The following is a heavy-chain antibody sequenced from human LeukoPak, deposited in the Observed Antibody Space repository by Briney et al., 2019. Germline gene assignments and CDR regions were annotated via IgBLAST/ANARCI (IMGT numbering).Heavy chain of an antibody. V-gene: IGHV3-30-3*01. J-gene: IGHJ4*02. D-gene: IGHD4-17*01. CDR2: ISYDGSNK. CDR3: ARDGYGDSASFDY. CDR1: GFTFSSYA. Sequence: GRSLRLSCAASGFTFSSYAMHWVRQAPGKGLEWVAVISYDGSNKYYADSVKGRFTISRDNSKNTLYLQMNSLRAEDTAVYYCARDGYGDSASFDYWGQGTLVTVSS.